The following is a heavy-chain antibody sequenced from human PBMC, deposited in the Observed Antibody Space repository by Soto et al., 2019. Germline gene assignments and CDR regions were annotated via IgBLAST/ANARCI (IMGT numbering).Heavy chain of an antibody. D-gene: IGHD1-1*01. CDR2: IFYTGST. J-gene: IGHJ4*02. V-gene: IGHV4-59*01. Sequence: TLRLTSTVSDGSISNYDCGWIRQPPGKGLEWIGYIFYTGSTIYNPSLKSRVTISVDTSKNQFSLKLSSVTAADTAVYYCAPHYPIGNDWKFLDYWRQGTLVTVSS. CDR3: APHYPIGNDWKFLDY. CDR1: DGSISNYD.